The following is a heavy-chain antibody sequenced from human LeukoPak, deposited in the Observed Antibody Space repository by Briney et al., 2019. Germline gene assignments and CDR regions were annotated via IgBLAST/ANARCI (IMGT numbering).Heavy chain of an antibody. Sequence: PGGSLRLSCAASGFTFSDYYMSWIRQAPGKGLEWVSYISSSGSTIYYADSVKGRFTISRDNAKNSLYLQMNGLRAEDTAVDYCGREGGLMDVTTIDYWGQGTLVTVSS. J-gene: IGHJ4*02. V-gene: IGHV3-11*01. D-gene: IGHD2-8*01. CDR1: GFTFSDYY. CDR3: GREGGLMDVTTIDY. CDR2: ISSSGSTI.